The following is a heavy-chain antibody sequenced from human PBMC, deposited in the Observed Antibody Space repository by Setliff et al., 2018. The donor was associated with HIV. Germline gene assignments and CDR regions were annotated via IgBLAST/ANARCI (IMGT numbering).Heavy chain of an antibody. Sequence: SVKVSCKASGDTFSSYAISWVRQAPGQGLEWMGVIIPMFRSANYAQNFQGRVTITADESTSTAYMELSSLRSEDTAVYYCAALLVRGVIIIPPYNWFDPWGQGTLVTVSS. D-gene: IGHD3-10*01. CDR1: GDTFSSYA. V-gene: IGHV1-69*13. CDR3: AALLVRGVIIIPPYNWFDP. CDR2: IIPMFRSA. J-gene: IGHJ5*02.